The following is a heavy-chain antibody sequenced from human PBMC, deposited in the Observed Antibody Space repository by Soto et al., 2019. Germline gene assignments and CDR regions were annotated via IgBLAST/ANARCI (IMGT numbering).Heavy chain of an antibody. J-gene: IGHJ4*02. Sequence: GGSLRLSCAASGFTFSSYSMNWVRQAPGKGLEWVSYISSSSSAKHYADSVKGRFTISRDNAKNSLYLQMNSLRAEDTAVYYCARIGNIDNSGYWGQGTLVTVSS. CDR1: GFTFSSYS. CDR2: ISSSSSAK. CDR3: ARIGNIDNSGY. D-gene: IGHD1-1*01. V-gene: IGHV3-48*01.